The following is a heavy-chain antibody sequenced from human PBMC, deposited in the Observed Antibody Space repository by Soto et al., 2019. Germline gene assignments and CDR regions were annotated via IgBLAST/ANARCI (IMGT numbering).Heavy chain of an antibody. CDR2: ISSSGSTI. D-gene: IGHD1-26*01. V-gene: IGHV3-48*03. Sequence: EVQLVESGGGLVQPGGSLRLSCAASGFTFSSYEMNWVRQAPGKGLEWVSYISSSGSTIYYADSVKGRFTISRDNAKNSLYLQMNSLRAEDTAVYYCARIVGASCLDYWGQGTLDTVSS. J-gene: IGHJ4*02. CDR3: ARIVGASCLDY. CDR1: GFTFSSYE.